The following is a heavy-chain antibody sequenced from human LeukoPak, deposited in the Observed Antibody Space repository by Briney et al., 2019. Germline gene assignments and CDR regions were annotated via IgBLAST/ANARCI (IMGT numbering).Heavy chain of an antibody. D-gene: IGHD3-22*01. CDR3: ARAPRGYYDCAFDI. CDR2: ISSSGSTI. V-gene: IGHV3-48*03. CDR1: VFTFSSYE. Sequence: GGSLRLSCAASVFTFSSYEMNWVRQAPGKGLEWVSYISSSGSTIYYADSVKGRFTISRDNAKNSLYLQMNSLRAEDTAVYYCARAPRGYYDCAFDIWGQGTMVTVSS. J-gene: IGHJ3*02.